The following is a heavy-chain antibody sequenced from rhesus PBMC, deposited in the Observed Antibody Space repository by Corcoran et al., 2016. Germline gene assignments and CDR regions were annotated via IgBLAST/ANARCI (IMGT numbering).Heavy chain of an antibody. D-gene: IGHD3-16*01. J-gene: IGHJ4*01. Sequence: QVQLQESGPGLVKPSETLSPTCAVSGYPISSGYYWGWIRQPTGTGLEYIGYISGSSGSTYYNPSLKSRVTISKDTSKNQFSLKLSSVTAADTAVYYCARRGYYSGSYSGYWGQGVLVTVSS. CDR1: GYPISSGYY. V-gene: IGHV4-99*01. CDR2: ISGSSGST. CDR3: ARRGYYSGSYSGY.